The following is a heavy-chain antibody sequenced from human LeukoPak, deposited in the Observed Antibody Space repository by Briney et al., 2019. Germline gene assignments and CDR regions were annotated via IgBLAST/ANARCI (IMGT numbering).Heavy chain of an antibody. V-gene: IGHV4-59*01. D-gene: IGHD3-3*01. Sequence: SETLSLTCTVSGGSISSYYWSWIRQPPGKGLEWIGYIYYSGCTNYNPSLKSRVTISVDTSKNQFSLKLSSVTAADTAVYYCAREAQGFWSGYFDYWGQGTLVTASS. J-gene: IGHJ4*02. CDR3: AREAQGFWSGYFDY. CDR1: GGSISSYY. CDR2: IYYSGCT.